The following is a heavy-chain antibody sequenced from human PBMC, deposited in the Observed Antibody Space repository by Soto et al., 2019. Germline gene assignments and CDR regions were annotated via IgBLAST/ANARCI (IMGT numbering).Heavy chain of an antibody. CDR1: GASFSGTY. CDR3: AVWSALTQYYFDS. CDR2: AYHSGTT. V-gene: IGHV4-59*13. J-gene: IGHJ4*01. D-gene: IGHD3-3*01. Sequence: LSLTCAVSGASFSGTYWSWIRQAPGKGLEWIGYAYHSGTTVYNPSLKSRVSISVDTSKKRVSLRLNSVTAADTAVYYCAVWSALTQYYFDSWGHGTLVTVSS.